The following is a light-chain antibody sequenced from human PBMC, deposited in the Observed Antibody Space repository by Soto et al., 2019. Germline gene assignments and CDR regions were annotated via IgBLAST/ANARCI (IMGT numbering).Light chain of an antibody. CDR3: LVIFTGVGEV. Sequence: QAVVTQEPSLTVSPGGTVTLTCGSSTGAVTSGHWHHWFQQKPGQAPRTLIYDTSNKHSWTPARFSGSLLGGKAALTLSGAQPEDEADYYCLVIFTGVGEVFGTGTKLTVL. CDR1: TGAVTSGHW. CDR2: DTS. V-gene: IGLV7-46*01. J-gene: IGLJ1*01.